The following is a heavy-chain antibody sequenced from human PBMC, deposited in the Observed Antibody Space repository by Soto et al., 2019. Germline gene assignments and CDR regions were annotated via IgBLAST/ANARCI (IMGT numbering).Heavy chain of an antibody. V-gene: IGHV3-21*01. D-gene: IGHD3-9*01. Sequence: GGSLRLSCAASGFTFSSYSMNWVRQAPGKGLEWVSSISSSSSYIYYADSVKGRFTISRDNAKNSLYLQMNSLRAEDTAVYYCARDSATIRYFDWLSQSELDYWGQGTLVTVSS. CDR2: ISSSSSYI. CDR3: ARDSATIRYFDWLSQSELDY. CDR1: GFTFSSYS. J-gene: IGHJ4*02.